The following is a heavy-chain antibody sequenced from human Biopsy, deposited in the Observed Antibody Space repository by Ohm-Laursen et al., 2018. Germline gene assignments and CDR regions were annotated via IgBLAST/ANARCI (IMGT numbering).Heavy chain of an antibody. J-gene: IGHJ5*01. CDR1: GEAIGTYY. CDR3: ARVRGGFLEWFDY. D-gene: IGHD3-3*01. Sequence: GTLSLTCTVSGEAIGTYYWSWIRQPPGKVMEWIASIYYSGTTHKNPSLKSRFTISVDTSQGLLSLDLSSVTAADTAVYYCARVRGGFLEWFDYWGQGTLVTVSS. V-gene: IGHV4-59*01. CDR2: IYYSGTT.